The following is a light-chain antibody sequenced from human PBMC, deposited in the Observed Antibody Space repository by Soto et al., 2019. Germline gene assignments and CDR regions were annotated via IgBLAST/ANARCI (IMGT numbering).Light chain of an antibody. CDR2: DVS. CDR1: SSDVGRYNY. Sequence: QSVLTQPASVSGSPGQSITISCTGTSSDVGRYNYVSWYQQHPGKAPKLMIYDVSNRPSGVSNRFSGSKSGNTASLTISGLQAEDEADHYCSSYTSSSTAVFGGGTKLTVL. CDR3: SSYTSSSTAV. J-gene: IGLJ3*02. V-gene: IGLV2-14*03.